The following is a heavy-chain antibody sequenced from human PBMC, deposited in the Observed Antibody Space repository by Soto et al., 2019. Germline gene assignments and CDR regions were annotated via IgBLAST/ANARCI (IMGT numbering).Heavy chain of an antibody. CDR3: ARDRRGYYDILTGPGDAFAI. J-gene: IGHJ3*02. V-gene: IGHV3-66*01. Sequence: EVQLVESGGGLVQPGGSLRLSCAASGFTVCSNYMSWVRQAPGKGLEWVSVIYSGGSTYYADSVKGRFTISRDNSKNTLYLQMNSLRAEYTAVYYCARDRRGYYDILTGPGDAFAIWGQGTMVTVSS. CDR2: IYSGGST. CDR1: GFTVCSNY. D-gene: IGHD3-9*01.